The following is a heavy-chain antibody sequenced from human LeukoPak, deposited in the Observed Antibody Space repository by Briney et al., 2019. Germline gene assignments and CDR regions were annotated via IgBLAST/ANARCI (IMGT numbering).Heavy chain of an antibody. J-gene: IGHJ6*02. Sequence: ASVKVSCKASGYTFTGYYMHWVRQAPGQGLEWMGWINPNSGGTNYAQKFQGRATMTRDTSISTAYMEPSRLRSDDTAVYYCARDMGYDFWSGYLARPSYYYGMDVWGQGTTVTVSS. CDR1: GYTFTGYY. CDR3: ARDMGYDFWSGYLARPSYYYGMDV. CDR2: INPNSGGT. D-gene: IGHD3-3*01. V-gene: IGHV1-2*02.